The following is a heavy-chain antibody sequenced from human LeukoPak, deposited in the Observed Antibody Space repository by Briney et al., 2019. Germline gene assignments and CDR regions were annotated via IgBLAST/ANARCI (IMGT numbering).Heavy chain of an antibody. V-gene: IGHV1-46*01. CDR2: INPSGGST. Sequence: ASVKVSCRASGYTFTSYYVHWARQAPGQGLEWVGIINPSGGSTRYAQKFQGRVTMTWDTSTSTVYMELSSLRSEDTAVYYCARTKTVTQYYFDYWGQGTLVTVSS. J-gene: IGHJ4*02. D-gene: IGHD4-23*01. CDR1: GYTFTSYY. CDR3: ARTKTVTQYYFDY.